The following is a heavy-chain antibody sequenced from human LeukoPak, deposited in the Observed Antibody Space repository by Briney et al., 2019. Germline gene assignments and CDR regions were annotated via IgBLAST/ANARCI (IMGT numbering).Heavy chain of an antibody. D-gene: IGHD2-15*01. Sequence: ASVKVSCKASGYTFTGYYIHWVRQAPAQGLEWMGVINPSGGSTSYAQMFQGRVTMTRDRSTNTLYMELSSLRSEDTAVYYCARVGCGWVLTPCDAFDIWGQGTMVTVSS. J-gene: IGHJ3*02. CDR3: ARVGCGWVLTPCDAFDI. CDR2: INPSGGST. CDR1: GYTFTGYY. V-gene: IGHV1-46*01.